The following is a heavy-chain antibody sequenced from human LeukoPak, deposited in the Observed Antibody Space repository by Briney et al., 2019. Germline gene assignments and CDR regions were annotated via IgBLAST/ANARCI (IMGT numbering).Heavy chain of an antibody. D-gene: IGHD2-2*01. Sequence: SETLSLTCTVSGGSISSYYWSWIRQPPGKGLEWIGYVYYSGSTNYYPSLKSRVTISVDTSKNQFSLKLSSVTAADTAVYYCARDLGGYCSSTSCYGLDYWGQGTLVTVSS. J-gene: IGHJ4*02. CDR3: ARDLGGYCSSTSCYGLDY. V-gene: IGHV4-59*01. CDR2: VYYSGST. CDR1: GGSISSYY.